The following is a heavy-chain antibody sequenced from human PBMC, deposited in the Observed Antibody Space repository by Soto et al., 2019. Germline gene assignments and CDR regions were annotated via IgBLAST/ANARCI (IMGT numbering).Heavy chain of an antibody. D-gene: IGHD1-26*01. CDR1: GYTFANYG. CDR3: ARERRWEPLLY. J-gene: IGHJ4*02. V-gene: IGHV1-18*01. Sequence: QVRLVQSGPEVKKPGASVRVSCKASGYTFANYGITWVRQTSGQGLEWLGWISGYNINTLYAQKFEGRVTLTTDKSTSTVDMELRSLKSDDTAIYFCARERRWEPLLYWGQGTLVTVSS. CDR2: ISGYNINT.